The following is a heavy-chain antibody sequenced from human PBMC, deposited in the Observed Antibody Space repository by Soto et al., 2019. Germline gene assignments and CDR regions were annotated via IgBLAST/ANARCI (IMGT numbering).Heavy chain of an antibody. V-gene: IGHV3-21*01. CDR2: ISSTSTYI. CDR3: ARAREGAAVPFDY. D-gene: IGHD6-13*01. CDR1: GFTFSGYT. J-gene: IGHJ4*02. Sequence: EVQLVESGGGLVKPGGSLRLSCAASGFTFSGYTMNWVRQAPGKGLEWVSSISSTSTYIYYADSVKGRFTISRDTAKNSLYLQVSSLRAEDTAIYYCARAREGAAVPFDYWGQGTLVTVSS.